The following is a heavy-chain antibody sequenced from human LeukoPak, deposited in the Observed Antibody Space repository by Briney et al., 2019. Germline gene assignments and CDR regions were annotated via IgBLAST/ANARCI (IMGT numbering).Heavy chain of an antibody. V-gene: IGHV3-30*02. CDR2: IRYDGSNK. D-gene: IGHD1-1*01. CDR1: GFTFSSYG. Sequence: GGSLRLSCAASGFTFSSYGMHWVRQAPGKGLEWVAFIRYDGSNKYYADSVKGRFTISRDNSKNTLYLQMNSLRAEDTAVYYCAKRWDNWNDGPGDYYYYYGMDVWGQGTTVTVSS. J-gene: IGHJ6*02. CDR3: AKRWDNWNDGPGDYYYYYGMDV.